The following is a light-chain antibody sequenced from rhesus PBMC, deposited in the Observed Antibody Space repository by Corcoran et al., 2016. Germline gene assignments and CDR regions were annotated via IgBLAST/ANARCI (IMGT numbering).Light chain of an antibody. J-gene: IGKJ2*01. CDR3: LQDYTTPYS. V-gene: IGKV1-94*01. CDR2: AAS. CDR1: QGINKE. Sequence: DIQMTQSPSSLSASVGDRVTVTCRASQGINKELSWYQQNPGKAPTPLSYAASSFQTGVSSRFSGSGSGTDFTRTISSLQPEDVATYYCLQDYTTPYSFGQGTKVEIK.